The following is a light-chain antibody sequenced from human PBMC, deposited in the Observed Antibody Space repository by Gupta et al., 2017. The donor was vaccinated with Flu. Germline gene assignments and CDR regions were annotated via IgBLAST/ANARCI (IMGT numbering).Light chain of an antibody. V-gene: IGLV1-36*01. CDR3: AAWDDSLNGHWV. CDR2: HDD. J-gene: IGLJ3*02. CDR1: RSNTGNNA. Sequence: QSVLTQPPSVSGAPGQRVTISCSGSRSNTGNNAVSWYQQLPGKAPKLLVYHDDLLPSGVSGRFSASKSGTSASLAISGLQSEDEADYYCAAWDDSLNGHWVFGGGTNTDRP.